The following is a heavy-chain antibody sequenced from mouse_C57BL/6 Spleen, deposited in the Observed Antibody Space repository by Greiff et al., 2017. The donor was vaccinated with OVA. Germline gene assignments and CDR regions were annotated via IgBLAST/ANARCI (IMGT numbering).Heavy chain of an antibody. CDR1: GFTFSSYA. J-gene: IGHJ4*01. D-gene: IGHD2-5*01. V-gene: IGHV5-4*01. CDR3: AREDSNSYYYAMDY. CDR2: ISDGGSYT. Sequence: EVHLVESGGGLVKPGGSLKLSCAASGFTFSSYAMSWVRQTPEKRLEWVATISDGGSYTYYPDNVKGRFTISRDNAKNNLYLQMSHLKSEDTAMYYCAREDSNSYYYAMDYWGQGTSVTVSS.